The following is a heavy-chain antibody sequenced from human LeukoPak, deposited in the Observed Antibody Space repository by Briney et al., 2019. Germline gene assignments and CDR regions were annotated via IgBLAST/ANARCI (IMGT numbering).Heavy chain of an antibody. J-gene: IGHJ4*02. D-gene: IGHD5-18*01. V-gene: IGHV3-74*01. Sequence: GGSLRLSCAASGFTFSSYWMHWVRQAPGKGLVWVSRINSDGSSTSYADSVKGRFTISRDNAKNTLYLQMDSLRAEDTAVYYCARDPRDTAMGFDYWGQGTLVTVSS. CDR1: GFTFSSYW. CDR3: ARDPRDTAMGFDY. CDR2: INSDGSST.